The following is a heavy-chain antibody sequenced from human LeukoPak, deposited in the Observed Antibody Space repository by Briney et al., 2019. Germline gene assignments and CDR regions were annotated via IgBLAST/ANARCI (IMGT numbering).Heavy chain of an antibody. J-gene: IGHJ4*02. Sequence: GGSLRLSCAASGFTSSSYSMNWFRQAPGKGLEWVSTISVGAEYIFYADSVKGRFTISRDDSNNALYLQMHSLRAEDTALYYCASGPPFLKYFEYWGQGTLVTVSS. V-gene: IGHV3-23*01. D-gene: IGHD3-3*01. CDR3: ASGPPFLKYFEY. CDR2: ISVGAEYI. CDR1: GFTSSSYS.